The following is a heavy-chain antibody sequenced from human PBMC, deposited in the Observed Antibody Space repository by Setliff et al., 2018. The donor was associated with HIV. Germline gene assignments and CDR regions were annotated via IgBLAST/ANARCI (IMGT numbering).Heavy chain of an antibody. CDR1: GGTFSSYA. CDR2: IIPILGIA. J-gene: IGHJ4*02. Sequence: SVKVSCKASGGTFSSYAISWVRQAPGQGLEWMGGIIPILGIANYAQKFQGRVTITADESTSTAYMELSSLRSEDTAVYYCARVQHAVVYSFEWFLMDFWGQGTLVTVSS. D-gene: IGHD3-3*01. CDR3: ARVQHAVVYSFEWFLMDF. V-gene: IGHV1-69*10.